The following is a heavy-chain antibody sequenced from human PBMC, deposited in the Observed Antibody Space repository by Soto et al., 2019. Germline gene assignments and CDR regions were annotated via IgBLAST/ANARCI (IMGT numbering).Heavy chain of an antibody. V-gene: IGHV4-39*01. D-gene: IGHD3-3*01. CDR3: ARQGITIFGEYYFDY. CDR1: GGSISSSSYY. CDR2: IYYSGST. Sequence: SETLSLTCTVSGGSISSSSYYWGWIRQPPGKGLEWIGSIYYSGSTYYNPSLKSRVTISVDTSKNQFSLKLSSVTAADTAVYYCARQGITIFGEYYFDYWGQGTLVTVSS. J-gene: IGHJ4*02.